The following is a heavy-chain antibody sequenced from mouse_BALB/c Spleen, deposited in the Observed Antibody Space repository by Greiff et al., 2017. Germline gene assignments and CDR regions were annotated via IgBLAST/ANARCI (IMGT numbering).Heavy chain of an antibody. Sequence: EVKLVESGGGLVQPGESLKLSCESNEYEFPSHDMSWVRQTPEKRLEWVATISDGGSYTYYPDSVKGRFTISRDNAKNKLYLQMSSLKSEDTAMYYCARGIHYYGYNAMDYWGQGTSVTVSS. J-gene: IGHJ4*01. CDR1: EYEFPSHD. D-gene: IGHD1-2*01. V-gene: IGHV5-4*02. CDR2: ISDGGSYT. CDR3: ARGIHYYGYNAMDY.